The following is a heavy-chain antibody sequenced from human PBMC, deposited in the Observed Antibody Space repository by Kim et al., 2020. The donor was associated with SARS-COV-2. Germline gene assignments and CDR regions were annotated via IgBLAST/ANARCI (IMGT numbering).Heavy chain of an antibody. V-gene: IGHV3-72*01. CDR2: IRNNAKSYTT. CDR1: GFTFSDHY. Sequence: GGSLRLSCAASGFTFSDHYMDWVRQAPGKGLEWVGRIRNNAKSYTTEYAATGKRRITFSRYDSKNSLYLQMNSLKTEDTAVYYCARGRYGSCITEFDYWGPGTLVTVSS. J-gene: IGHJ4*02. D-gene: IGHD3-10*01. CDR3: ARGRYGSCITEFDY.